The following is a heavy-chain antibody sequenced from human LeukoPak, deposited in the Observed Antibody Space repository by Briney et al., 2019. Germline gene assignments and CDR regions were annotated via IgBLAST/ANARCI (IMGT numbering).Heavy chain of an antibody. CDR1: GFTFSDYW. Sequence: GGSLRLSCAVSGFTFSDYWMSWVRQAPGEGLEWVANIRQGGSAKNYVDSVKGRFTISRDNAKKSLYLLMNGLTAEDTAVYYCAPPPIAATGNWGQGTLVTVSS. D-gene: IGHD5-12*01. V-gene: IGHV3-7*01. CDR2: IRQGGSAK. J-gene: IGHJ4*02. CDR3: APPPIAATGN.